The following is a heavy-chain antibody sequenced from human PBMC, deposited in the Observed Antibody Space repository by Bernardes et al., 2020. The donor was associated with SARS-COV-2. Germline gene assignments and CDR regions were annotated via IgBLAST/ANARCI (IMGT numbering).Heavy chain of an antibody. CDR1: GRSFSGYY. CDR2: INHSGST. Sequence: TLSLTCAVYGRSFSGYYWTWIRQPPEKGLEWIGEINHSGSTNYNPSLKSRVTISLDTSKNQFSLKLSSVTAADTAVYYCAIEGSGYYPTFGYWGQGTLVTVSS. V-gene: IGHV4-34*01. CDR3: AIEGSGYYPTFGY. J-gene: IGHJ4*02. D-gene: IGHD3-22*01.